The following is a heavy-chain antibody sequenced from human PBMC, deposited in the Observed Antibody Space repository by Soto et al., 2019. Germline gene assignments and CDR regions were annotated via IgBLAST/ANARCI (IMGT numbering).Heavy chain of an antibody. V-gene: IGHV3-48*03. CDR3: ARESEDLTSNFDY. CDR1: GFTFSSYE. Sequence: PGGSLRLSCAASGFTFSSYEMNWVRQAPGKGLEWISYISTSGSSKYYADSVKGRFTISRDNAKNSLYLQMNSLRAEDTAVYYCARESEDLTSNFDYWGQGTLVTVSS. J-gene: IGHJ4*02. CDR2: ISTSGSSK.